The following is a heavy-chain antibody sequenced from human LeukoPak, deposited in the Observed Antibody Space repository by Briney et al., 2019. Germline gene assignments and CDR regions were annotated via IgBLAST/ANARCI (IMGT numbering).Heavy chain of an antibody. J-gene: IGHJ4*02. Sequence: GASVKVSCKASGYTFTAYYMHWVRQAPGQGLEWMGWINPHSGGTSYAHKFQGRVTMTRDTSISTAYMELSRLRSDDTAVYYCASPSFESGSYYYFDYWGQGTLVTVPS. CDR3: ASPSFESGSYYYFDY. CDR1: GYTFTAYY. CDR2: INPHSGGT. D-gene: IGHD1-26*01. V-gene: IGHV1-2*07.